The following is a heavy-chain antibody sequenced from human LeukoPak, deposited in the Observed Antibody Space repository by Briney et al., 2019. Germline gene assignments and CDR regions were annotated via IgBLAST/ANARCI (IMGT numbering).Heavy chain of an antibody. Sequence: SETLSLTCTVSGGSISTYYWSWLRQPPGEGLEWLGYIHSSANTNYNPSLKSRVTISVDTSKNQFSLKLSSVTAADTAVYYCARRLYNWFDPWGQGTLVTVSS. CDR2: IHSSANT. CDR1: GGSISTYY. D-gene: IGHD6-25*01. V-gene: IGHV4-4*08. CDR3: ARRLYNWFDP. J-gene: IGHJ5*02.